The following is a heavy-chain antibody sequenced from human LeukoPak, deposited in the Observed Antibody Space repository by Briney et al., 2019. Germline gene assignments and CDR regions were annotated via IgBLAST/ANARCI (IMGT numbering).Heavy chain of an antibody. D-gene: IGHD6-13*01. J-gene: IGHJ4*02. CDR1: GYSFTSYW. Sequence: GESLKISCKGSGYSFTSYWIGWVRQMPGKGLEWMGIIYPGDSDTRYSPSFQGQVTISADKSISTAYLQWSSLKASDTAMYYCARYVYKRVSSWYTDYWGQGTLLTVSS. CDR2: IYPGDSDT. V-gene: IGHV5-51*01. CDR3: ARYVYKRVSSWYTDY.